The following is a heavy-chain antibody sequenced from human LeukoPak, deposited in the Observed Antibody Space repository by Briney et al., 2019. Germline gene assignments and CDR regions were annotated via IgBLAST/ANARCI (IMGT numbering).Heavy chain of an antibody. CDR2: ISYDGSNK. V-gene: IGHV3-30*03. Sequence: GRSLRLSCAASGFTFSSYGMHWVRQAPGKGLEWVAVISYDGSNKYYADSVKGRFTISRDNSKNTLYLQMNSLRVEDTAVYYCARESSGWFFDYWGQGTLVTVSP. J-gene: IGHJ4*02. CDR1: GFTFSSYG. CDR3: ARESSGWFFDY. D-gene: IGHD6-19*01.